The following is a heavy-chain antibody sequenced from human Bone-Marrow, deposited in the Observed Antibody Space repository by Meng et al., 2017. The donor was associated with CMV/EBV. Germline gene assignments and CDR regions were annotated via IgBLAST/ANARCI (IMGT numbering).Heavy chain of an antibody. CDR3: AREAAHAVGFDY. CDR2: IYYSGST. Sequence: ESLKISCAASGFTVSSNYMSWVRQAPGKALEWIGYIYYSGSTNYNPSLKSRVTISVDTSKNQFSLKLSSVTAADTAVYYCAREAAHAVGFDYWGQGTRVTGSS. V-gene: IGHV4-59*02. J-gene: IGHJ4*02. CDR1: GFTVSSNY. D-gene: IGHD6-6*01.